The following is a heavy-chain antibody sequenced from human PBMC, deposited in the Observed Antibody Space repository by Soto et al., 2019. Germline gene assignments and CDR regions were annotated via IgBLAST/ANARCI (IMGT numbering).Heavy chain of an antibody. V-gene: IGHV1-3*01. CDR2: INAGNGNT. J-gene: IGHJ4*02. D-gene: IGHD6-19*01. Sequence: QVQLVQPGAEVKKPGASVKVSCKASGYTFTSYAMQWVRQAPGQRLEWMGWINAGNGNTKYSQKFQGRVTITSDTSASTDYMELSSLRSEDTAVYYCARDLGGWTDYWGQGTLVTVSS. CDR1: GYTFTSYA. CDR3: ARDLGGWTDY.